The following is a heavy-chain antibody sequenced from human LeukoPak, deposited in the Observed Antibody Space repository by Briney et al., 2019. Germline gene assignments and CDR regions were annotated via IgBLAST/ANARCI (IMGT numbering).Heavy chain of an antibody. CDR2: IYPGDSDT. Sequence: GESLKISCKGSGYSFTSYWIGWVRQMPGKGLEWMGIIYPGDSDTRYSPSFQGQVTISAEKSISTAYLQWSSLKASDTAMYYCARHGIDYYDSSGYPAGMDVWGQGTTVTVSS. V-gene: IGHV5-51*01. CDR3: ARHGIDYYDSSGYPAGMDV. J-gene: IGHJ6*02. CDR1: GYSFTSYW. D-gene: IGHD3-22*01.